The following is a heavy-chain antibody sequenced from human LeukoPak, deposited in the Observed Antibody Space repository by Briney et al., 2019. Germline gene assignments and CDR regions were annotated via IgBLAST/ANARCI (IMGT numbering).Heavy chain of an antibody. Sequence: ASVKVSCTASGYTFTSYGISWVRQPPGQGLEWMGWISAYNGNTNNAQKLQGRVTMTTDTSTRTAYMELRSMRSDDTAVYYCAVAGIAVAGTSDYWGQGTLVTVSS. V-gene: IGHV1-18*01. D-gene: IGHD6-19*01. CDR2: ISAYNGNT. CDR1: GYTFTSYG. CDR3: AVAGIAVAGTSDY. J-gene: IGHJ4*02.